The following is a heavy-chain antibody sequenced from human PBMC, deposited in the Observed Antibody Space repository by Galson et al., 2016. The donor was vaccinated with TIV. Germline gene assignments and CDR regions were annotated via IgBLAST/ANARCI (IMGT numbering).Heavy chain of an antibody. D-gene: IGHD3-22*01. CDR1: GVSFITSGMG. Sequence: PALVKPTQTLTLTCTFSGVSFITSGMGVGWIRQPPGKALEWLATIYWDNDKRYSPSLKSRLTITKDTSENQVVLTVTDMDPVDTGTYFCAHIRITLIPDAFYIWGQGTTVTVSS. V-gene: IGHV2-5*02. J-gene: IGHJ3*02. CDR2: IYWDNDK. CDR3: AHIRITLIPDAFYI.